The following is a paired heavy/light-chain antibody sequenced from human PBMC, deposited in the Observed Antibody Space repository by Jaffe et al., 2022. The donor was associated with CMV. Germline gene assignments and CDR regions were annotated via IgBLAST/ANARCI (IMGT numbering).Light chain of an antibody. CDR1: QSISSIY. V-gene: IGKV3-20*01. CDR2: GAS. CDR3: QQYSDSPRT. Sequence: EIVLTQSPGTLSLSPGERATLSCRASQSISSIYLSWYQQKHGQAPRLLIYGASSRATDIPDRFSGSGSGTDFTLTISRLEPEDFAVYYCQQYSDSPRTFGLGTKVEIK. J-gene: IGKJ1*01.
Heavy chain of an antibody. CDR3: ARGRMAVAGIPFDY. Sequence: QVQLQESGPGLVKPSGTLSLSCAVSGDSIGRTNWWSWVRQSPGKGLEWIGEIYHSGSANYNPSLRSRVIISVDISKNQFSLNLSSMTAADSAIYYCARGRMAVAGIPFDYWGHGTLVTVSS. CDR2: IYHSGSA. V-gene: IGHV4-4*02. CDR1: GDSIGRTNW. J-gene: IGHJ4*01. D-gene: IGHD6-19*01.